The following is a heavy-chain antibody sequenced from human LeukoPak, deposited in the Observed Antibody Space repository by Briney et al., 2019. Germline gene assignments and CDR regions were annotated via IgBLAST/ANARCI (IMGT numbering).Heavy chain of an antibody. CDR3: ERDRTGTTGYFDY. CDR1: GFTFSTYS. J-gene: IGHJ4*02. D-gene: IGHD1-1*01. Sequence: EGSLRLSCAASGFTFSTYSMHWVRQAPGKGLEWVSYISSSSSTIYYADSVKGRFTISRDNAKNLLYLQMNSLRAEDTAVYYCERDRTGTTGYFDYWGQGTLVTVSS. CDR2: ISSSSSTI. V-gene: IGHV3-48*01.